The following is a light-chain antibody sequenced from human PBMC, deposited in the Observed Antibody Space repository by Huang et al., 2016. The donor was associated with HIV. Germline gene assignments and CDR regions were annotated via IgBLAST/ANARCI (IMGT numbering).Light chain of an antibody. CDR1: QSVSSN. V-gene: IGKV3-15*01. CDR3: QQYNNWPRT. Sequence: EIVMTQSPATLSVSPGDGATLSCRASQSVSSNLAWYHQKPGQAPRLLICGASTRATGVPARFSASGSGTEFTLTISSLQSEDFAVYYCQQYNNWPRTFGQGTKVEIK. CDR2: GAS. J-gene: IGKJ1*01.